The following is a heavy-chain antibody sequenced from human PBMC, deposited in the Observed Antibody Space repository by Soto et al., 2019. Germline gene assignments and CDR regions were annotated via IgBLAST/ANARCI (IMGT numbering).Heavy chain of an antibody. D-gene: IGHD3-22*01. J-gene: IGHJ3*02. CDR1: GFTFNSYG. CDR2: VSYAGTDR. Sequence: QVQLVESGGGVVQPGRSLRLSCAASGFTFNSYGIHWVRQAPGTGLEWVAVVSYAGTDRFYADSVKGRYTISRDSSKNIVYLKMNSLRVDDTAVYYCVKEVRYNYYSVSVDAFDIWGQGTMVTVSS. CDR3: VKEVRYNYYSVSVDAFDI. V-gene: IGHV3-30*18.